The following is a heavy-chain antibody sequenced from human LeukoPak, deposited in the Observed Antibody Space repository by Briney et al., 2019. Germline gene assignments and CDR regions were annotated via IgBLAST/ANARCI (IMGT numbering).Heavy chain of an antibody. Sequence: GGSLRLSCAASGFTFSNSWMSWVRQAPGKGLEWVAYIKKTGSETYYVDSVKGRFTITRDNARNSLFLQMNSLRAEDTAVYYCAREDGYCSGGNCYSYFDSWGQGTLVTVSS. CDR3: AREDGYCSGGNCYSYFDS. D-gene: IGHD2-15*01. V-gene: IGHV3-7*01. J-gene: IGHJ4*02. CDR2: IKKTGSET. CDR1: GFTFSNSW.